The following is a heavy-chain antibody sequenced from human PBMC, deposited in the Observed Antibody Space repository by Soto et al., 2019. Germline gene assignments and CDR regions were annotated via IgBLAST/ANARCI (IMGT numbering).Heavy chain of an antibody. CDR3: ARGGSSSDNGMDV. CDR1: GFSFSTYS. Sequence: EVQLVESGGGLVQPGGSLRLSCAASGFSFSTYSMNWVRQAPGKGLEWVSYISSRSYTIYYIDAVKGRFTSSRDNAKSSLYLQMNSRRYEGTAVYYCARGGSSSDNGMDVWGQGNTVTVSS. V-gene: IGHV3-48*02. J-gene: IGHJ6*02. D-gene: IGHD6-6*01. CDR2: ISSRSYTI.